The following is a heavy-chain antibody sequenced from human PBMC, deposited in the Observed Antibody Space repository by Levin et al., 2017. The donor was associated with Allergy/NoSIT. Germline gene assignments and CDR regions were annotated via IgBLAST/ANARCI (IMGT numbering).Heavy chain of an antibody. D-gene: IGHD3-3*01. CDR1: GFPFSSSA. CDR3: ARDVSEVLRFLEWLLDY. J-gene: IGHJ4*02. Sequence: LSLTCAASGFPFSSSAMHWVRQAPGKGLEWVAVISYDGSNKYYADSVKGRFTISRDNSKNTLYLQMNSLRAEDTAVYYCARDVSEVLRFLEWLLDYWGQGTLVTVSS. CDR2: ISYDGSNK. V-gene: IGHV3-30*04.